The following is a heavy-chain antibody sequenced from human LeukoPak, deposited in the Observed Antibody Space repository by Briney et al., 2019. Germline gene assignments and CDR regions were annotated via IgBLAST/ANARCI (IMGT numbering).Heavy chain of an antibody. J-gene: IGHJ4*02. CDR2: IRGSDSRT. Sequence: GGSLRLSCAASGFTFSSDAMSWVRQTPGKGLECVSTIRGSDSRTYYADSVKGRFTISRDISTNTLYLQTNSLRAGDTVVYYCAKSGSRETVDYWGQGTLVTVSS. CDR1: GFTFSSDA. CDR3: AKSGSRETVDY. V-gene: IGHV3-23*01. D-gene: IGHD6-25*01.